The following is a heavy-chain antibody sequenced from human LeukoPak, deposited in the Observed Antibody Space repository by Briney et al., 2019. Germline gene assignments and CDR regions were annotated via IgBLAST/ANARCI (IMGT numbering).Heavy chain of an antibody. V-gene: IGHV3-33*01. J-gene: IGHJ4*02. CDR3: ASLPSSPILTGYYLDY. CDR1: GFTFSSYG. Sequence: GGSLRLPCAASGFTFSSYGMHWVRQAPGKGLEWVAVIWYDGSNKYYADSVKGRFTISRDNSKNTLYLQMNSLRAEDTAVYYCASLPSSPILTGYYLDYWGQGTLVTVSS. D-gene: IGHD3-9*01. CDR2: IWYDGSNK.